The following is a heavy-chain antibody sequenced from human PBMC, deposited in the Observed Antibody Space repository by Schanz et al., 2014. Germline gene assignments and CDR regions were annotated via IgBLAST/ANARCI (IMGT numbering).Heavy chain of an antibody. CDR1: GASISSVYW. J-gene: IGHJ4*02. D-gene: IGHD3-10*01. V-gene: IGHV4-4*02. Sequence: QLQLQESGPGLVKPSGTLSLTCTVSGASISSVYWWSWVRQSPGTGLEWIGEIYHSGSTNYNPSRKSRVTISGDKSRNQFSLRLTSVTAADTAVYYCAKRMLRGVVVDYYLDYWGQGTPVAVSS. CDR2: IYHSGST. CDR3: AKRMLRGVVVDYYLDY.